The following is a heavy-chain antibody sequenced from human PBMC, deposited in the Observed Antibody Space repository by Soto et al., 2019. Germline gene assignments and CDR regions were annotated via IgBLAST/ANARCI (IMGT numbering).Heavy chain of an antibody. D-gene: IGHD3-3*01. J-gene: IGHJ5*02. V-gene: IGHV4-34*01. CDR2: INHSGST. Sequence: SETLSLTCAVYGGSFSGYYWSWIRQPPGKGLEWIGEINHSGSTNYNPSLKSRVTISVDTSKNQFSLKLSSVTAADTAVYYCARGHYDFWSGNRYNWFDPWGQGTLVTVSS. CDR1: GGSFSGYY. CDR3: ARGHYDFWSGNRYNWFDP.